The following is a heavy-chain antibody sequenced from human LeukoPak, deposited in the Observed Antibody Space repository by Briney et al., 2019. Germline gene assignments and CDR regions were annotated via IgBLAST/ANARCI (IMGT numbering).Heavy chain of an antibody. CDR1: AFTFSSYA. CDR3: AKVHRDGYNLDC. D-gene: IGHD5-24*01. J-gene: IGHJ4*02. CDR2: ISGNGVGT. Sequence: GGSLRLSCAASAFTFSSYAMSWVRQAPGKGLESVSAISGNGVGTYYTDSVKGRFTISRDNSKSTLYLQMNSLRAEDTAVYYCAKVHRDGYNLDCWGQGTLVTVSS. V-gene: IGHV3-23*01.